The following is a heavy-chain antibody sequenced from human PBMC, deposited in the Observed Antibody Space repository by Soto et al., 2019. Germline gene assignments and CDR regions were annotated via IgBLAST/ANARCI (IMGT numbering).Heavy chain of an antibody. V-gene: IGHV4-59*08. D-gene: IGHD3-10*01. J-gene: IGHJ3*02. CDR2: IYYSGST. CDR1: GGSISSYY. CDR3: ARPDYGSGHAFDI. Sequence: QVQLQESGPGLVKPSETLSLTCTVSGGSISSYYWSWIRQPPGKGLEWIGYIYYSGSTNYNPSLKSRFTISVDTSKNQFSLKLSSVTAADTAVYYCARPDYGSGHAFDIWGQGTMVTVSS.